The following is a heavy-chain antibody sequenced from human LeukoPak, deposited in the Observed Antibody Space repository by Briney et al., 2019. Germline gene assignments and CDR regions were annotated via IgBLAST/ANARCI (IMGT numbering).Heavy chain of an antibody. CDR1: GYSISSGYY. CDR2: INHSGST. Sequence: SETLSLTCTVSGYSISSGYYWGWIRQPPGKGLEWIGEINHSGSTNYNPSLESRVTISVDTSKNQFSLKLSSVTAADTAVYYCARAKVADFWSGYGYYFDYWGQGTLVTVSS. V-gene: IGHV4-38-2*02. D-gene: IGHD3-3*01. CDR3: ARAKVADFWSGYGYYFDY. J-gene: IGHJ4*02.